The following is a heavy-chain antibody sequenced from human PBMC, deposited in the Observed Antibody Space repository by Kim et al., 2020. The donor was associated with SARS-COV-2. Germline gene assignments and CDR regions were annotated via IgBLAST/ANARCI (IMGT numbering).Heavy chain of an antibody. J-gene: IGHJ2*01. D-gene: IGHD3-22*01. CDR3: ATTYYYGSSLYDYKCFFDL. CDR2: ISSSGSTM. Sequence: GGSLRLSCAASGFTFSTCTMNWVRQAPGKGLEWVSYISSSGSTMFYADSVKGRFTISRDNAKNSLYLQLSSLRAEDTAVYYCATTYYYGSSLYDYKCFFDLWGRGTLVTVSS. CDR1: GFTFSTCT. V-gene: IGHV3-48*04.